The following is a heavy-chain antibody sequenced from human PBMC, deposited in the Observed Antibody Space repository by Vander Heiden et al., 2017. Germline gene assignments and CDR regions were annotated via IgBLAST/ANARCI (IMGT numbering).Heavy chain of an antibody. CDR2: IYPGDSAT. D-gene: IGHD4-4*01. V-gene: IGHV5-51*01. CDR1: GYSFTSYW. CDR3: ARRGRTTVTTKDWFDP. J-gene: IGHJ5*02. Sequence: EVQLVQSGAEVKKPGESLKISCKGAGYSFTSYWIGWVSQMPGKGLEWMGIIYPGDSATRYSPSFQGQVTISADKSISTAYLQWSSLKASDTAMYYCARRGRTTVTTKDWFDPWGQGTLVTVSS.